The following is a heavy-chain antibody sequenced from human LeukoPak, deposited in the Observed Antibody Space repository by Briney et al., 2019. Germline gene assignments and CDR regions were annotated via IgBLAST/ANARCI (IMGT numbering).Heavy chain of an antibody. D-gene: IGHD6-6*01. CDR1: GFTFDDYA. Sequence: GGSLRLSCAASGFTFDDYAMHWVRQAPGKGLEWVSGISWNSGSIGYADSVKGRFTISRDNAKNSLCLQMNSLRAEDMALYYCAKAVSRSIAAPFDYWGQGTLVTVSS. CDR2: ISWNSGSI. J-gene: IGHJ4*02. CDR3: AKAVSRSIAAPFDY. V-gene: IGHV3-9*03.